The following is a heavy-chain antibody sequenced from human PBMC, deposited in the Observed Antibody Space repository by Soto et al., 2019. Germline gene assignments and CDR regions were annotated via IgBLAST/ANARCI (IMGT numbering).Heavy chain of an antibody. J-gene: IGHJ5*02. V-gene: IGHV3-33*01. CDR1: GYAFYSYG. CDR3: ARLVGAAAGRFDP. Sequence: QEQLVESGGGVVQPGTSQRLSCVASGYAFYSYGMHWVRQAPGKGLEWVAAIWFDGSDKYYADSVKGRFTISRDNSKNTLYLQMNSLRAEDTGVYYCARLVGAAAGRFDPWGQGTLVIVSS. CDR2: IWFDGSDK. D-gene: IGHD6-13*01.